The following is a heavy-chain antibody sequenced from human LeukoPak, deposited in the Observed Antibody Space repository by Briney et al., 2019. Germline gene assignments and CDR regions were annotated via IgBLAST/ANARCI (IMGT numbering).Heavy chain of an antibody. CDR1: GYTFTGYY. V-gene: IGHV1-2*02. J-gene: IGHJ4*02. D-gene: IGHD6-13*01. CDR3: ARIKWSAANY. Sequence: ASMKVSCKASGYTFTGYYIHGVRQAPGQGLEWMGWINPNNGDTNFDPKFQGRLTLSRDTSISTAYMELGRLRSDDTAVYYCARIKWSAANYWGQGTLVSVSS. CDR2: INPNNGDT.